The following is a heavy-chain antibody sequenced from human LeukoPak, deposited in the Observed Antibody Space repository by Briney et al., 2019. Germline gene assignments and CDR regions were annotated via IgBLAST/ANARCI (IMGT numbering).Heavy chain of an antibody. CDR3: ARESSIAAAEDAFGI. V-gene: IGHV4-59*01. Sequence: SETLSLTCTVSGGSISSYYWSWIRQPPGKGLEWIGYIYYSGSTNYNPSLKSRVTISVDTSKNQFSLKLSSVTAADTAVYYCARESSIAAAEDAFGIWGQGTTVTVSS. CDR1: GGSISSYY. CDR2: IYYSGST. D-gene: IGHD6-13*01. J-gene: IGHJ3*02.